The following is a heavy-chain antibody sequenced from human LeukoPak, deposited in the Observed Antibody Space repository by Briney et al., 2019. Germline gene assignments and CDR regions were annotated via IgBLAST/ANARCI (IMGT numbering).Heavy chain of an antibody. D-gene: IGHD3-16*01. CDR1: GGSTSSGDYC. V-gene: IGHV4-30-4*08. CDR3: ARANMMRVPFDY. CDR2: IYYSGST. J-gene: IGHJ4*02. Sequence: SETLSLTCTVSGGSTSSGDYCWSWIRQPPGKGLEWIGYIYYSGSTLYNPSLKSRVTISEDTSKSQFSLKLTSVTAADTAVYYCARANMMRVPFDYWGQGTLVTVSS.